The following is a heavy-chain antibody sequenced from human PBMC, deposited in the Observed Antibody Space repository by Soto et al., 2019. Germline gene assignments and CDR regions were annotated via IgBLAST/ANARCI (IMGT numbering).Heavy chain of an antibody. V-gene: IGHV4-34*01. CDR3: ARGRSVGYYYGMDV. CDR1: GGSFSGYY. J-gene: IGHJ6*02. CDR2: INHSGST. Sequence: ASETLSLTCAAYGGSFSGYYWSWIRQPPGKGLEWIGEINHSGSTNYNPSLKSRVTISVDTSKNQFSLKLSSVTAADTAVYYCARGRSVGYYYGMDVWGQGTTVTVSS.